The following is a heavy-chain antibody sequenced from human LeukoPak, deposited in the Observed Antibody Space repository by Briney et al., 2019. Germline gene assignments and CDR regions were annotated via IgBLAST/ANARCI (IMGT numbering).Heavy chain of an antibody. CDR3: ARDGEYSSSGAFDI. J-gene: IGHJ3*02. CDR2: IYSGGVT. D-gene: IGHD6-6*01. CDR1: GFNVGDNY. V-gene: IGHV3-53*01. Sequence: GGSLRLSCTASGFNVGDNYMSWVRQAPGKGLEWVSIIYSGGVTHYADSVKGRFTISRDNSMNTLYPQMNSLRADDTAVYYCARDGEYSSSGAFDIWGLETVVTVSS.